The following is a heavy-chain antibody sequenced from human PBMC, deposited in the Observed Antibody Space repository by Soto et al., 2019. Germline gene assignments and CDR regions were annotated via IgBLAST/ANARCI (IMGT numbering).Heavy chain of an antibody. D-gene: IGHD6-13*01. CDR3: ARGQYSSSWYWDY. CDR1: GFTFSSYG. J-gene: IGHJ4*02. Sequence: QVQLVESGGGVVQPGRSLRLSCAASGFTFSSYGMHWVRQAPGKGLEWVAVIWYDGSNKYYADSVKGRFTISRDNSKNTLYLQMNSLRDEDTAVYYCARGQYSSSWYWDYWGQGTLVTVSS. CDR2: IWYDGSNK. V-gene: IGHV3-33*01.